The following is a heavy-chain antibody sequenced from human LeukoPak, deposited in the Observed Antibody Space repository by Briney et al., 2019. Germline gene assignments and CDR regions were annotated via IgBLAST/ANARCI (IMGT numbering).Heavy chain of an antibody. D-gene: IGHD6-6*01. CDR2: ISTYSDNR. CDR1: GYTFTTYA. J-gene: IGHJ3*02. V-gene: IGHV1-3*04. CDR3: ARDRSSFSYAFDI. Sequence: ASVTVSCKASGYTFTTYAIHWVRQAPGQRLEWMGWISTYSDNRRYSPKFQGTVTITTDTSASTAYMELSSLRSEDTAVYYCARDRSSFSYAFDIWGQGTMVTVSS.